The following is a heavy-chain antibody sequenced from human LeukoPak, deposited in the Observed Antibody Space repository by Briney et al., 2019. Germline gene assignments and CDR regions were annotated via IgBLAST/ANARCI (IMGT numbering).Heavy chain of an antibody. D-gene: IGHD7-27*01. V-gene: IGHV3-66*01. CDR3: ARDSWGFSRAFDI. J-gene: IGHJ3*02. CDR2: IFSDGST. CDR1: GFTVSSSY. Sequence: GGSLRLSCAASGFTVSSSYMSWVRQAPGKGLEWVSIIFSDGSTSYAESVKGRFTISRDNSKNTVYLQMNSLRAEDTAVIYCARDSWGFSRAFDIWGQGTMVTVSS.